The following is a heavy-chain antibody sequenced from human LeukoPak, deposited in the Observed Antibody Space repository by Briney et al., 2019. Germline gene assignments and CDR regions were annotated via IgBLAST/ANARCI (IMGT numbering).Heavy chain of an antibody. V-gene: IGHV3-23*01. CDR2: ISGSGGST. CDR1: GFTFSSYA. Sequence: GGSLRLSCAASGFTFSSYAMSWVRQAPGKGLEWVSAISGSGGSTYYPASVKGRFTISRDNAKNSLYLQMNSLRAEDTAVYYCARARTRYSGSYGGAFDIWGQGTMVTVSS. J-gene: IGHJ3*02. CDR3: ARARTRYSGSYGGAFDI. D-gene: IGHD1-26*01.